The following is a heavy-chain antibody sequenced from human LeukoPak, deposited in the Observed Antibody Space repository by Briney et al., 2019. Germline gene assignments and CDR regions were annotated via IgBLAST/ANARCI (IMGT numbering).Heavy chain of an antibody. CDR3: ARGRGVLRFLEWLGFFAY. D-gene: IGHD3-3*01. CDR2: INHSGST. Sequence: SETLSLTCAVYGGSFSGYYWSWIRQPPGKGLEWIGEINHSGSTNYNPSLKSRVTISVDTSKNQISLKLSSVTAADTAVYYCARGRGVLRFLEWLGFFAYWGQGTLVTVSS. CDR1: GGSFSGYY. J-gene: IGHJ4*02. V-gene: IGHV4-34*01.